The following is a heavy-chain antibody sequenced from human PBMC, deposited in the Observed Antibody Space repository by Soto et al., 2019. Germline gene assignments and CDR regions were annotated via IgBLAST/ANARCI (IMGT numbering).Heavy chain of an antibody. V-gene: IGHV3-15*01. D-gene: IGHD3-10*01. CDR1: GFTFSNAW. J-gene: IGHJ4*02. CDR3: ATGYYGSGSYLVH. CDR2: LKGKTDGGTT. Sequence: GGSLRLSCAASGFTFSNAWMRWVRQAPGKGLEWVARLKGKTDGGTTDYAGSVKGRFTVSSDDSKNTLYLQMSSLKTEDTAVYYCATGYYGSGSYLVHWGQGTPVTVSS.